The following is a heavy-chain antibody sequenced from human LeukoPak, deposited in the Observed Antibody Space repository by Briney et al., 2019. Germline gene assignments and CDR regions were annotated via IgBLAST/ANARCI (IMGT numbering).Heavy chain of an antibody. CDR1: GGSISSGGYS. V-gene: IGHV4-30-2*01. CDR3: ATCGGDCYSGAPFGY. Sequence: SETLSLTCTVSGGSISSGGYSWSWIRQPPGKGLEYIGYIYQSGSSYYNPSLKSRVTISVDRSKNQFSLKLSSVTAADTAVYYCATCGGDCYSGAPFGYWGQGTLVTVSS. CDR2: IYQSGSS. D-gene: IGHD2-21*02. J-gene: IGHJ4*02.